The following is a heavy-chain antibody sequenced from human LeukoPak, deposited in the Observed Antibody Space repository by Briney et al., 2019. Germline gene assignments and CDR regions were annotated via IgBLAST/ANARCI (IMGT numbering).Heavy chain of an antibody. CDR3: ARAPYYYDSSGRYYFDY. D-gene: IGHD3-22*01. CDR1: GYSFTNFG. CDR2: ISAYNGNT. Sequence: GASVKVSCKASGYSFTNFGFSWLRQAPGQGLEWMGWISAYNGNTNYAQNLQGRVTMTTDTSTSTAYMELRSLRSDDTAVYYCARAPYYYDSSGRYYFDYWGQGTLVTVSS. J-gene: IGHJ4*02. V-gene: IGHV1-18*01.